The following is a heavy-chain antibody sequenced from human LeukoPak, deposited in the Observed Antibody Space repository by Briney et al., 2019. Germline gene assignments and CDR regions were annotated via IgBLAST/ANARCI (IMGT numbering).Heavy chain of an antibody. J-gene: IGHJ4*02. CDR2: ISAYNGNT. CDR3: ARDEYSSSSDY. V-gene: IGHV1-18*01. CDR1: GYTFTSYA. D-gene: IGHD6-6*01. Sequence: GASVKVSCNASGYTFTSYAITWVRQAPGQGNGWMGWISAYNGNTNYAQKLQGRVTMTTDTSTSTAYMELRSLRSDDTAVYYCARDEYSSSSDYWGQGTLVTVSS.